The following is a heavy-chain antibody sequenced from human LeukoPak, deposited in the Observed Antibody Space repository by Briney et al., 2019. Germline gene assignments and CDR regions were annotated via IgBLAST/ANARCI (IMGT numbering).Heavy chain of an antibody. CDR2: INSDGCST. CDR1: GFTFSSYW. D-gene: IGHD5-18*01. Sequence: TGGSLRLSCAASGFTFSSYWMHWVRQAPGKGLVWVSRINSDGCSTSYADSVKGRFTISRDNAKNTLYLQMNNLRAEDTAVYYCARWGGGYSYGRGGFDYWGQGTLVTVSS. V-gene: IGHV3-74*01. CDR3: ARWGGGYSYGRGGFDY. J-gene: IGHJ4*02.